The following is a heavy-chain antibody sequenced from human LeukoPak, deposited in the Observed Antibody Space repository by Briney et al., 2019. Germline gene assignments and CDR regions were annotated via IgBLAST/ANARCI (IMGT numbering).Heavy chain of an antibody. V-gene: IGHV4-30-2*01. J-gene: IGHJ4*02. CDR3: ARDGREWDFDY. D-gene: IGHD1-26*01. CDR2: IYHSGST. Sequence: SETLSLTCTVSGGSISSGGYYCSWIRQPPGKGLEWIGYIYHSGSTYYNPSLKSRVTISVDRSKNQFSLKLSSVTAADTAVYYCARDGREWDFDYWGQGTLVTVSS. CDR1: GGSISSGGYY.